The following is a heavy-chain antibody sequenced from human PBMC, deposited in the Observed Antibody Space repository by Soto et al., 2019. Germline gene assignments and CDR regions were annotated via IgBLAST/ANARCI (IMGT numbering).Heavy chain of an antibody. J-gene: IGHJ4*02. V-gene: IGHV2-5*02. D-gene: IGHD1-26*01. CDR1: GFSLTTTGVG. Sequence: QITLRESGPSLVKPTETLTLTCTFSGFSLTTTGVGVGWIRQPPGKALEWLAVVFWDDGERYSPSLKSRVTIAKPTYKTQVLLTMTNMDPVDTATYYCTQIYGSGSWGWYFHSWGQGTLVTVSS. CDR2: VFWDDGE. CDR3: TQIYGSGSWGWYFHS.